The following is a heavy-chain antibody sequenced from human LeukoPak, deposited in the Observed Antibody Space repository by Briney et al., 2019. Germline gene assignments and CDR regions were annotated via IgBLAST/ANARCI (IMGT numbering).Heavy chain of an antibody. Sequence: SETLSLTCTVSGGSISSSSYYWGWIRQPPGKGLEWIGSIYYSGSTYYNPSLKSRVTISVDTSKNQFSLKLSSVTAADTAVYYCARVRAGSSSPSVRDAFDIWGQGTMVTVSS. CDR2: IYYSGST. CDR3: ARVRAGSSSPSVRDAFDI. D-gene: IGHD6-6*01. J-gene: IGHJ3*02. V-gene: IGHV4-39*07. CDR1: GGSISSSSYY.